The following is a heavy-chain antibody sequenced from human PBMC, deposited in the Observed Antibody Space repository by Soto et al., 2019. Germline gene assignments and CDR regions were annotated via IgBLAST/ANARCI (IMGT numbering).Heavy chain of an antibody. J-gene: IGHJ5*02. V-gene: IGHV1-69*02. Sequence: QVQLVQSGAEVKKPGSSVKVSCKASGGTFSSYTISWVRQAPGQGLEWMGRIIPILGIANYAQKFQGRVTITADKSTSTAYMELSSLRSEDTAVYYCARGEAARSRVYNWFDPWGQGTLVTVSS. CDR3: ARGEAARSRVYNWFDP. CDR2: IIPILGIA. D-gene: IGHD6-6*01. CDR1: GGTFSSYT.